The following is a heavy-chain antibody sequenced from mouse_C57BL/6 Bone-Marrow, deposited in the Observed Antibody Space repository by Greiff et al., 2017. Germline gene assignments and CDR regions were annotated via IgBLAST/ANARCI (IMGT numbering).Heavy chain of an antibody. D-gene: IGHD1-1*01. CDR2: ISPGNSDT. CDR3: TKEFITTVVATKDYAMDY. Sequence: VQLQQSGTVLARPGASVKMSCKTSGYTFTSYWMHWVKQRPGQGLEWIGAISPGNSDTSYNQKFKGKAKLTAVTSASTAYMELSSLTNEDSAVYYCTKEFITTVVATKDYAMDYWGQGTSVTVSS. J-gene: IGHJ4*01. CDR1: GYTFTSYW. V-gene: IGHV1-5*01.